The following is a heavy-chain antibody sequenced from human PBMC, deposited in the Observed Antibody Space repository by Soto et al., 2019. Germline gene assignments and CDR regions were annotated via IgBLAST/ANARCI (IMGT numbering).Heavy chain of an antibody. CDR3: ARGAGAYDY. Sequence: EVQLVESGGGLVQPGGSLRLSCAASGFTFSSYAMHWVRQAPGKGLEYVSAISSNGGSTYYANSVKDRFTISRDNSQNALYLQMGSRRAEDMAVYYCARGAGAYDYWGQGGLVGVSS. D-gene: IGHD1-26*01. J-gene: IGHJ4*02. CDR2: ISSNGGST. V-gene: IGHV3-64*01. CDR1: GFTFSSYA.